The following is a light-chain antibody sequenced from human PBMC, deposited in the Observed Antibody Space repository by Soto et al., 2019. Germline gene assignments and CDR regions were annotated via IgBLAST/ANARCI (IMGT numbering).Light chain of an antibody. Sequence: HSALTQPASVSGCPGQSITISCTGTSSDVGGYNYVSWYQQHPGKAPKLMIYDVSNRPSGVSNRFSGSKSGNTASLTISGLQAEDEADYYCSSYTSSSTLYDFGTGTKVTVL. J-gene: IGLJ1*01. V-gene: IGLV2-14*01. CDR3: SSYTSSSTLYD. CDR2: DVS. CDR1: SSDVGGYNY.